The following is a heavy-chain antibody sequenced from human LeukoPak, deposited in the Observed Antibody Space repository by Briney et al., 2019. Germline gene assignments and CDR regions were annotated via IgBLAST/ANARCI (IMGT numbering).Heavy chain of an antibody. CDR3: ARGEWDLRD. J-gene: IGHJ4*02. CDR1: GFTFSSYW. CDR2: IKQDGSEK. D-gene: IGHD1-26*01. Sequence: PGGSLRLSCAASGFTFSSYWMSWVRRAPGKGLEWVANIKQDGSEKYYVDSVKGRFTISRDNAKNVLFLQMNNLRAEDTAFYYCARGEWDLRDWGQGTLVIVSS. V-gene: IGHV3-7*03.